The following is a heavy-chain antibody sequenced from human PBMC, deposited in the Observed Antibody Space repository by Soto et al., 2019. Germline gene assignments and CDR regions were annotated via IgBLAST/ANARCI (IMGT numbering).Heavy chain of an antibody. CDR1: GYAFTTYG. CDR2: ISAHNGNT. V-gene: IGHV1-18*01. Sequence: QVHLVQSGAEVKKPGASVKVSCKGSGYAFTTYGINWVRQAPGQGLEWMGWISAHNGNTNYAQKLQGRVTVTRDTSTSTAYMALRSLRSDDTAVYYCARGRYGDYWGQGALVTVSS. D-gene: IGHD1-1*01. J-gene: IGHJ4*02. CDR3: ARGRYGDY.